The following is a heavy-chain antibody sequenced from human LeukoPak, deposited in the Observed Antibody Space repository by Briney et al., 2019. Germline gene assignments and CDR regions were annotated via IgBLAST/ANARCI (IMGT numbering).Heavy chain of an antibody. CDR1: GGSISSYY. CDR3: ARVEFSGSYYYDSSGYYLEYFDY. Sequence: SEILSLTCTVSGGSISSYYWSWIRQPPGKGLEWIGYIYYSGSTNYNPSLKSRVTISVDTSKNQFSLKLSSVTAADTAVYYCARVEFSGSYYYDSSGYYLEYFDYWGQGTLVTVSS. J-gene: IGHJ4*02. V-gene: IGHV4-59*08. D-gene: IGHD3-22*01. CDR2: IYYSGST.